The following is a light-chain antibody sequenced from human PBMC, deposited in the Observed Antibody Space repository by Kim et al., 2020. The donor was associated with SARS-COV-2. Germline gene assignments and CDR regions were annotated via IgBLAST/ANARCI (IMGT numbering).Light chain of an antibody. Sequence: PASSSCRSSQSIVYGDGNTYLSWFHQRPGTSPRRLIYKVSNRDSRVPDRFSGSGSGTDFTLQISRVEAEDVGVYYCMQGTHWPFTFGPGTKVDIK. CDR2: KVS. V-gene: IGKV2-30*01. CDR1: QSIVYGDGNTY. CDR3: MQGTHWPFT. J-gene: IGKJ3*01.